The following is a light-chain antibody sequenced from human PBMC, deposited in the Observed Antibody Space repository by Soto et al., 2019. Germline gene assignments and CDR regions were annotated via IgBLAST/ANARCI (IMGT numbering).Light chain of an antibody. CDR3: CSYAGSSTE. CDR2: EGS. Sequence: QSALTQPASVSGSPGQSITISCTGTSIDVGSYNLVSWYQQHPGKAPKLMIYEGSKRPSGVSNRFSGSKSGNTASLTISGLQAEDEADYYCCSYAGSSTEFGGGTKLTVI. V-gene: IGLV2-23*01. CDR1: SIDVGSYNL. J-gene: IGLJ2*01.